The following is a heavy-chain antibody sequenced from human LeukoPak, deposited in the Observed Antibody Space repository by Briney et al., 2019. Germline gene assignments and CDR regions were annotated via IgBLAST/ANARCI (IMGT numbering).Heavy chain of an antibody. D-gene: IGHD6-13*01. J-gene: IGHJ5*02. CDR2: IFYNVYT. V-gene: IGHV4-59*08. Sequence: SETLSLTCSVSGGSISSYYWTWIRQSPGKGLEYVAYIFYNVYTDYNPSLKSRVSVSVDTSKKQVSLKLSSVTAADTAVYYCARRTSTGMYSSTPSVWFDPWGQGTLVTVSS. CDR3: ARRTSTGMYSSTPSVWFDP. CDR1: GGSISSYY.